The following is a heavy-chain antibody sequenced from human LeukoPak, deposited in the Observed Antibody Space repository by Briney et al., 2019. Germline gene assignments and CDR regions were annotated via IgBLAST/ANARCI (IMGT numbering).Heavy chain of an antibody. CDR3: AKELDTVFFDY. D-gene: IGHD2-2*03. CDR1: GFNFARYT. V-gene: IGHV3-43*01. CDR2: TGWTGGTT. Sequence: GGSLRLSCATSGFNFARYTIHWVRHAPGEGLEWVSLTGWTGGTTFYSHPLRGRFTISRNSARKSAYLQMNSLTTDDTALYFCAKELDTVFFDYWGQGALVTVSS. J-gene: IGHJ4*02.